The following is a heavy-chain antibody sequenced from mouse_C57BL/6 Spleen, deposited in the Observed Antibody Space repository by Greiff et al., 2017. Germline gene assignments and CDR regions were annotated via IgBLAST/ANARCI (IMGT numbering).Heavy chain of an antibody. CDR2: IDPEDGDT. CDR3: TTGGGYSWFAY. J-gene: IGHJ3*01. V-gene: IGHV14-1*01. CDR1: GFNIKDYY. Sequence: VQLQQSGAELVRPGASVKLSCTASGFNIKDYYMHWVKQRPEQGLEWIGRIDPEDGDTESAPKFQGKATMTADTSSNTAYLQRSSLTSEDTAVYYCTTGGGYSWFAYWGQGTLVTVSA. D-gene: IGHD2-3*01.